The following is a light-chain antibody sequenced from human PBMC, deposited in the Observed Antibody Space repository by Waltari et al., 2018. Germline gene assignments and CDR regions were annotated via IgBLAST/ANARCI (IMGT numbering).Light chain of an antibody. CDR3: QDRSSWPT. CDR2: DAS. Sequence: EIVLTQSPATLSLSPGERATLSCRASQSISDYLAWYQQKPGQPPRLIIYDASNRATGLPPLFSCTGSGTDFTLTITSLEPEDFAVYYCQDRSSWPTFGGGTKVDLK. CDR1: QSISDY. J-gene: IGKJ4*01. V-gene: IGKV3-11*01.